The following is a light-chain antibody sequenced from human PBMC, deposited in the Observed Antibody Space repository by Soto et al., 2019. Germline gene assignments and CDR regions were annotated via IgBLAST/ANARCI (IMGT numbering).Light chain of an antibody. CDR3: QQYNNWPT. CDR1: QSFGGSY. Sequence: EVVLTHSPGTLSLSPGERASLSSRASQSFGGSYLAWYQQKPGQAPRLLIYGASTRATGIPDRFSGSGSGTEFTLTISILQSEDFAVYYCQQYNNWPTFGQGTRLEI. CDR2: GAS. J-gene: IGKJ5*01. V-gene: IGKV3D-15*01.